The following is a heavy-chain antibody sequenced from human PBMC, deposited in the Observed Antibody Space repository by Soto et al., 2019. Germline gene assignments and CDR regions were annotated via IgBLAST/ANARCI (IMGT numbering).Heavy chain of an antibody. D-gene: IGHD3-3*01. CDR2: IIPIFGTA. J-gene: IGHJ6*02. CDR3: ARHYYDFWSGYQIPHYYYYYGMDV. CDR1: GGTFSSYA. Sequence: SVKVSCKASGGTFSSYAISWVRQAPGQGLEWMGGIIPIFGTANYAQKFQGRVTITADESTSTAYMELSSLRSEDTAVYYCARHYYDFWSGYQIPHYYYYYGMDVWGQGTTVTVSS. V-gene: IGHV1-69*13.